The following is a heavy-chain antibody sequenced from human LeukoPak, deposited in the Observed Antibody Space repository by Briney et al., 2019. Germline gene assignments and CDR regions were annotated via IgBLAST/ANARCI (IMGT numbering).Heavy chain of an antibody. CDR1: GYTFNRHW. J-gene: IGHJ4*02. Sequence: GESLKISCKGSGYTFNRHWIGWVRQMPGKGLEWMGIIYPGDSDTRYNPAFQGQVTISADKSISTAYLQWSSLKASDIAMYYCARSDSPYSRTDYWGQGTLVTVSS. D-gene: IGHD4-11*01. CDR3: ARSDSPYSRTDY. CDR2: IYPGDSDT. V-gene: IGHV5-51*01.